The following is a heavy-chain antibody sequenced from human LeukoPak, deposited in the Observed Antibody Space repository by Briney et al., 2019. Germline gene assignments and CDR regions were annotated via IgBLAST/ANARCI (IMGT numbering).Heavy chain of an antibody. CDR3: ARDPSGYEYYYYYMDV. J-gene: IGHJ6*03. D-gene: IGHD5-12*01. Sequence: GASVKVSCKASGYTFTTYYIHWVRQAPGQGLEWMGIINPSGGSTNYAQKFQGRVTMTTDTSTSTAYMELRSLRSDDTAVYYCARDPSGYEYYYYYMDVWGKGTTVTVSS. V-gene: IGHV1-46*01. CDR2: INPSGGST. CDR1: GYTFTTYY.